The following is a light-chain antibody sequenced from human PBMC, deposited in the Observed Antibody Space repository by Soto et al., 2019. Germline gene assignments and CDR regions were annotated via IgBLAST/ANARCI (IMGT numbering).Light chain of an antibody. J-gene: IGLJ1*01. CDR1: SSDVGGYDY. CDR3: SSYAGTSILYV. Sequence: HSALTQPRSACGSPGQLVTISCTGSSSDVGGYDYVSWYQQHPGKAPQLLIYEVTKRPSGVPDRLSGSKSGNTASLTVSGLQAEDEADYYCSSYAGTSILYVFGGGTKVTVL. CDR2: EVT. V-gene: IGLV2-8*01.